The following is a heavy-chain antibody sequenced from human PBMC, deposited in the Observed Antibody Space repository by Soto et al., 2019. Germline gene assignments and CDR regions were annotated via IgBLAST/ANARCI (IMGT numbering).Heavy chain of an antibody. CDR1: GGTFSSYA. Sequence: QVQLVQSGAEVKKPGSSVKVSCKASGGTFSSYAISWVRQAPGQGLEWMGGIIPIFGTANYAQKFQGRVTITADESTSTAYMELSSLRNEDTAEYYCARDTDIVATIGYFDYWGQGTLVTVSS. CDR2: IIPIFGTA. D-gene: IGHD5-12*01. CDR3: ARDTDIVATIGYFDY. J-gene: IGHJ4*02. V-gene: IGHV1-69*01.